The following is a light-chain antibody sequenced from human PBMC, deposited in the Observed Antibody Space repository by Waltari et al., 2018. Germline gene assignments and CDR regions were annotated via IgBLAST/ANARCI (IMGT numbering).Light chain of an antibody. Sequence: QSALTQPRSVSGSPGQSVTISCTGTSSDVGGYNYVSWYQQHPGKAPKFMIYDVSERPSGVPVRFSGSKSGKPASLTISGRQAEDEADYYCCSYAGSYNLVFGGGTKLTVL. CDR1: SSDVGGYNY. CDR2: DVS. CDR3: CSYAGSYNLV. V-gene: IGLV2-11*01. J-gene: IGLJ2*01.